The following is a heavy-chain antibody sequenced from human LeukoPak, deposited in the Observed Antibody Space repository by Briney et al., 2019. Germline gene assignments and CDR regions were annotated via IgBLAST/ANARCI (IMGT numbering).Heavy chain of an antibody. Sequence: GGSLRLSCAASGFTFDGYAMHWVRQAPGKGLEWVSRIKSDGSSTSYADFVKGRFTISRDNAKNTLYLQMNSLRAEDTAVYYCARGDPTVTTTGSGGLDIWGQGTMVTVSS. CDR1: GFTFDGYA. CDR2: IKSDGSST. D-gene: IGHD4-17*01. CDR3: ARGDPTVTTTGSGGLDI. V-gene: IGHV3-74*01. J-gene: IGHJ3*02.